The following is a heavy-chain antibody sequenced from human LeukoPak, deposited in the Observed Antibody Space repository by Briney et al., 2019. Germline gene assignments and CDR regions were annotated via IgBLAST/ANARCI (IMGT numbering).Heavy chain of an antibody. V-gene: IGHV3-74*01. CDR3: ARSLNDILTGYYDY. CDR2: INSDGSST. J-gene: IGHJ4*02. D-gene: IGHD3-9*01. CDR1: GFTFSSYW. Sequence: GGSLRLSCVASGFTFSSYWMHWVRQAPGKGLVWVSRINSDGSSTSYADSVKGRFTISRDNAKNTLYLQMNSLRAEDTAVYYCARSLNDILTGYYDYWGQGTLVTVSS.